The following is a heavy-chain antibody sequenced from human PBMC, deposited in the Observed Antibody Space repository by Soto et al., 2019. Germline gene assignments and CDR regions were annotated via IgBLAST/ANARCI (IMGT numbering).Heavy chain of an antibody. Sequence: SETLSLTCTVSGGSISSYYWSWIRQPPGKGLEWIGYIYYSGSTNYNPSLKSRVTISVDTSKNQFSLKLSSVTAADTAVYYCARDRYYDSSGYYYVDWGQGTLVTVSS. V-gene: IGHV4-59*01. CDR2: IYYSGST. J-gene: IGHJ4*02. CDR3: ARDRYYDSSGYYYVD. D-gene: IGHD3-22*01. CDR1: GGSISSYY.